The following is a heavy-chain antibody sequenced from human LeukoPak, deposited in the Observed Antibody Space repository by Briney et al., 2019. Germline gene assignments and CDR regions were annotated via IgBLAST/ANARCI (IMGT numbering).Heavy chain of an antibody. Sequence: SVKVSCKASGGTFSSYAISWVRQAPGQGLEWMGRIIPIFDTANYAQKFQGRVTITTDESTSTAYMELSSLRSEDTAVYYCARAYYYDSSGYLFHWGQGTLVTVSS. J-gene: IGHJ4*02. V-gene: IGHV1-69*05. D-gene: IGHD3-22*01. CDR1: GGTFSSYA. CDR2: IIPIFDTA. CDR3: ARAYYYDSSGYLFH.